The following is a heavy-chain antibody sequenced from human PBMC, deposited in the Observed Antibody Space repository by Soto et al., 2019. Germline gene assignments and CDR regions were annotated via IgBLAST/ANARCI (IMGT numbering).Heavy chain of an antibody. Sequence: PSETLSLTCAVYGGSFSGYYWSWIRQPPGKGLEWIGEINHIGSTNYNPSLKIRVTLSLDLSKNQFSLKLSFVPAADTAVYYCGLVDTAMVSWFDPWGQGTLVTVSS. V-gene: IGHV4-34*01. CDR2: INHIGST. D-gene: IGHD5-18*01. CDR3: GLVDTAMVSWFDP. CDR1: GGSFSGYY. J-gene: IGHJ5*02.